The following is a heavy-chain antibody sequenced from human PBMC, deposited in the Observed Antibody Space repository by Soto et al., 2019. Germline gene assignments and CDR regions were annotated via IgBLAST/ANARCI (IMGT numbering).Heavy chain of an antibody. D-gene: IGHD3-22*01. J-gene: IGHJ3*02. V-gene: IGHV4-34*09. CDR1: GGSFRGYY. Sequence: SETLSLTCAFYGGSFRGYYWSLIRQPPGKGLEWIGEINHSGSTNYNPSLKSRVTISVDTSKNQFSLKLSSVTAADTAVYYCARSRSLYDSHPHAFDIWGQGTMVTVSS. CDR3: ARSRSLYDSHPHAFDI. CDR2: INHSGST.